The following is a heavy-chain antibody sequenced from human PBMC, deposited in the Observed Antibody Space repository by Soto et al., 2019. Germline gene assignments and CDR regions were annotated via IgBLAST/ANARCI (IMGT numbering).Heavy chain of an antibody. J-gene: IGHJ6*02. V-gene: IGHV1-69*01. Sequence: QVQLVQSGAEMKRPGSSVKVSCKASGGTFSNYAFSWVRQGPGQGPEWMGGIIPIFGTPNYAQKFQARLTITADESTSTDYMELSSLRSEDTAVYYCARGGDMEAAVGKSEYYYGMDFWGQGTTVTVSS. CDR1: GGTFSNYA. CDR2: IIPIFGTP. D-gene: IGHD6-13*01. CDR3: ARGGDMEAAVGKSEYYYGMDF.